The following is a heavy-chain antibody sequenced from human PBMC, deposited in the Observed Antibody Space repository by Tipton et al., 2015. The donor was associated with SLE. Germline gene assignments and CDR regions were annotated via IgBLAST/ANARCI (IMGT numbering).Heavy chain of an antibody. CDR1: GGSISSYY. V-gene: IGHV4-4*07. J-gene: IGHJ3*02. Sequence: TLSLTCTVSGGSISSYYWSWIRQPAGKALEWIGRIYTSGSTNYNPSLKSRVTISVDTPKNHFSLKLSSVTAADTAVYYCARDVWETTTAGGFDIWGQGTMVTVSS. CDR3: ARDVWETTTAGGFDI. CDR2: IYTSGST. D-gene: IGHD3-16*01.